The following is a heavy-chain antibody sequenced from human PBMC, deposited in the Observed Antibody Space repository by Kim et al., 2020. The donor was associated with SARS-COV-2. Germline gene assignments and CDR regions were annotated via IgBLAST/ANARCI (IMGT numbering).Heavy chain of an antibody. Sequence: STNYNPSLKSRVTISVDTSKNQFSLKLSSVTAADTAVYYCAREGGYYFDYWGQGTLVTVSS. CDR2: ST. V-gene: IGHV4-34*01. J-gene: IGHJ4*02. CDR3: AREGGYYFDY.